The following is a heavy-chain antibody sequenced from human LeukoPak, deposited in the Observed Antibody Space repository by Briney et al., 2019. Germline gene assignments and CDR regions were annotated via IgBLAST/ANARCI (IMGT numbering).Heavy chain of an antibody. V-gene: IGHV3-9*01. D-gene: IGHD3-16*02. J-gene: IGHJ4*02. CDR3: AKDNHYVWGSYRSHFDY. Sequence: GGSLRLSCAASGFTFDDYAMHWVRQAPGKGLEWVSGISWNSGSIGYADSVKGRYTISRDNAKNSLYLQMNSLRAEDTALYYCAKDNHYVWGSYRSHFDYWGQGTLVTVSS. CDR2: ISWNSGSI. CDR1: GFTFDDYA.